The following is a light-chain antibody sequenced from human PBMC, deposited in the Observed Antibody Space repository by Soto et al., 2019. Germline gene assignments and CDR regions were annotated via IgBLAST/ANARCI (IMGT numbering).Light chain of an antibody. CDR1: SSDVGGYNY. CDR2: DVS. CDR3: CSYAGSYTVV. V-gene: IGLV2-11*01. Sequence: QSALTQPRSVSGSPGQSVTISCTGTSSDVGGYNYVSWYQQHPGKAPKLMIYDVSKRPSGVPDRFSGFKSGNTASLTISGLQAEDEADYYCCSYAGSYTVVFGGGIQLTVL. J-gene: IGLJ2*01.